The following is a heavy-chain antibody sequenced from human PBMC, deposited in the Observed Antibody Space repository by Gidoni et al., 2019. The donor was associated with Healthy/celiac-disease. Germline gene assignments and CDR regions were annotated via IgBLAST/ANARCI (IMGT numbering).Heavy chain of an antibody. D-gene: IGHD1-26*01. J-gene: IGHJ4*02. CDR1: GFTFSSYE. Sequence: EVQLVESGGGLVQPGGSMRLFCAASGFTFSSYEMNWVRQAPGKGLEWVSYISSSGSTIYYADSVKGRFTISRDNAKNSLYLQMNSLRAEDTAVYYCARARSGIVGATRFDYWGQGTLVTVSS. V-gene: IGHV3-48*03. CDR2: ISSSGSTI. CDR3: ARARSGIVGATRFDY.